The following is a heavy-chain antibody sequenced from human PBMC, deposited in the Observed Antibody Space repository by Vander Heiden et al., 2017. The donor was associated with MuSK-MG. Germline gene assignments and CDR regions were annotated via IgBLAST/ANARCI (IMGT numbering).Heavy chain of an antibody. Sequence: QVQLQESGPGLVKPSQTLPLPCTVPGGPIHIGAHYGSWIRQDPGKGLEWIGFIYYSGSTYYNPSLKSRVTISVDTSKNQFSLKLSSVTAADTAVYYCARVRYYDSSGYRYFDLWGRGTLVTVSS. J-gene: IGHJ2*01. V-gene: IGHV4-31*03. CDR2: IYYSGST. D-gene: IGHD3-22*01. CDR3: ARVRYYDSSGYRYFDL. CDR1: GGPIHIGAHY.